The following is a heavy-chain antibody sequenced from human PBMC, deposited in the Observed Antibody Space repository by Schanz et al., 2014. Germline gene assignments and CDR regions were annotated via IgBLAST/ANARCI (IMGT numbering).Heavy chain of an antibody. CDR2: IYNSGST. V-gene: IGHV4-59*11. CDR3: ARALIVGVPRFDY. Sequence: QVQLQESGPGLVKPSETLSLTCTVSGGSISSHYWSWIRQPPGKGLEWIGYIYNSGSTNYNPSLKSRVTISVDTSKNQFSLKLSSVTAADTAVYYCARALIVGVPRFDYWGQGTLVTVSS. CDR1: GGSISSHY. J-gene: IGHJ4*02. D-gene: IGHD1-26*01.